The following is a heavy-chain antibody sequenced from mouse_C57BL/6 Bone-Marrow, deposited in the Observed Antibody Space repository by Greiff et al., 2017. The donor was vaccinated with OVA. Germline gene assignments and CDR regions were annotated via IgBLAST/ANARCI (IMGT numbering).Heavy chain of an antibody. D-gene: IGHD1-1*01. Sequence: VKLMESGAELLKPGASVKLSCKATGYTFTGYWIEWVKQRPGHGLEWIGEILPGSGSTNYNEKFKGKATFTADTSPNTAYMQLSSLTTEDSAIYYGEREGPYYYGSEAWFAYWGQGTLVTVSA. CDR2: ILPGSGST. CDR1: GYTFTGYW. CDR3: EREGPYYYGSEAWFAY. V-gene: IGHV1-9*01. J-gene: IGHJ3*01.